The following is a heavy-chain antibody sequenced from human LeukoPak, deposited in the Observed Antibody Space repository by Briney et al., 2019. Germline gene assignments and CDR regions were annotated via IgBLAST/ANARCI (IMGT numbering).Heavy chain of an antibody. D-gene: IGHD6-19*01. V-gene: IGHV3-9*01. CDR2: ISWNSGNI. CDR1: GFTFDDYG. J-gene: IGHJ4*02. Sequence: GGSLRLSCAASGFTFDDYGMHWVRQPPGKGLEWVSGISWNSGNIGYADSVKGRFTISRDNAKNSLYLQMNSLRAEDTAVSYCARACIAVAGIVDYWGQGTLVTVSS. CDR3: ARACIAVAGIVDY.